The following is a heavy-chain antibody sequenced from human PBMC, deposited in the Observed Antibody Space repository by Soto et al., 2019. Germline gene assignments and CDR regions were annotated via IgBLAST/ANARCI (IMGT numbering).Heavy chain of an antibody. D-gene: IGHD5-12*01. V-gene: IGHV1-3*01. J-gene: IGHJ5*02. CDR3: ARGPLSGVATIWDYAIWFDP. CDR1: GYSFTDFA. Sequence: QAQLVQSGAEVKKPGASVKVSCKASGYSFTDFAMHWVRLASGQRLEWMGWINADKGDTKYSPKFQGRVTITRDTSATTVYMELRSLRSEDTAVYYCARGPLSGVATIWDYAIWFDPWGQGSLVTVST. CDR2: INADKGDT.